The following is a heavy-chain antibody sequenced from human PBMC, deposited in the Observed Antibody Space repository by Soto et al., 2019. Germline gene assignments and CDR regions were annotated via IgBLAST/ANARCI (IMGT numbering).Heavy chain of an antibody. CDR3: AKVMKSSGWYARTIPPGMDV. Sequence: GGSLRLSCEASGFTFSRVSMNWVRQVPGKGLEWVSAISGSGGSTYYADSVKGRFTISRDNSKNTLYLQMNSLRAEDTAVYYCAKVMKSSGWYARTIPPGMDVWGQGTTVTVSS. CDR1: GFTFSRVS. V-gene: IGHV3-23*01. D-gene: IGHD6-19*01. CDR2: ISGSGGST. J-gene: IGHJ6*02.